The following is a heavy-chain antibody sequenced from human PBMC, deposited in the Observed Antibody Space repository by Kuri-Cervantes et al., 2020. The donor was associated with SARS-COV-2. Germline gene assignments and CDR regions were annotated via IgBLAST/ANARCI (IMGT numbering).Heavy chain of an antibody. J-gene: IGHJ3*02. CDR2: ISYDGSNK. Sequence: GESLKISCAASGFTFSNAWMSWVRQAPGKGLEWVAVISYDGSNKYYADSVKGRFTISRDNSKNTLYLQMNSLRAEDTAVYYCAKDMYYDSSGFYDAFDIWGQGTMVTVSS. D-gene: IGHD3-22*01. CDR1: GFTFSNAW. V-gene: IGHV3-30*18. CDR3: AKDMYYDSSGFYDAFDI.